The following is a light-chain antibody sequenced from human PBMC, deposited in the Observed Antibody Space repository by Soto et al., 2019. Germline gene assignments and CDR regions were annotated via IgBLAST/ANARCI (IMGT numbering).Light chain of an antibody. CDR2: GNS. CDR3: QSYDSSLSGDYV. Sequence: QSVLTQPPSVSGSPGQMVTISCTGSSSNIGAGYDVHWYQQLPGTAPKLLIYGNSNRPSGVPDRFSGSKSGTSASLANTGLQAEDEADYYCQSYDSSLSGDYVFGTGTKVTVL. CDR1: SSNIGAGYD. V-gene: IGLV1-40*01. J-gene: IGLJ1*01.